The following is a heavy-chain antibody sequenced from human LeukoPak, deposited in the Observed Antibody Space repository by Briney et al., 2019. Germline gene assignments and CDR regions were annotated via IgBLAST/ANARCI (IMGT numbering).Heavy chain of an antibody. J-gene: IGHJ4*02. V-gene: IGHV3-7*05. Sequence: PGGSLRLSCAASGFTFSSYAMSGVRQAPGKGLEWVANIKQDGSDKYHVDSVKGRFTISRDNAKNSLYLQMNSLRAEDTAVYYCASRAGYTGSWSAFDYWGQGTLVTVSS. D-gene: IGHD6-13*01. CDR1: GFTFSSYA. CDR2: IKQDGSDK. CDR3: ASRAGYTGSWSAFDY.